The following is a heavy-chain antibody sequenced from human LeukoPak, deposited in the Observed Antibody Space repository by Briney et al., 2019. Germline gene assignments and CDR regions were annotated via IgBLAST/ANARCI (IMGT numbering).Heavy chain of an antibody. V-gene: IGHV5-51*01. J-gene: IGHJ3*02. CDR1: GYRFTSYW. Sequence: GESLKISCKGSGYRFTSYWIGWVRQMPGKGLEWMGIIYPGDSEARYGPSFQGQVTISADNPITTAYLQWSSLKASDTAIYYCARQNYYDNSAYYYAFDIWGQGTRVTVSS. CDR3: ARQNYYDNSAYYYAFDI. D-gene: IGHD3-22*01. CDR2: IYPGDSEA.